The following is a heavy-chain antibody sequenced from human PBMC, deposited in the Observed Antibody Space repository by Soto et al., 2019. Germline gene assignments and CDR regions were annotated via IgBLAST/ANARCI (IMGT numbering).Heavy chain of an antibody. D-gene: IGHD2-15*01. CDR1: GYSVSSSDYY. J-gene: IGHJ6*02. V-gene: IGHV4-39*01. Sequence: SETLSLTCSVSGYSVSSSDYYWAWIRQPPGKGLEWIGSMFYSGLTYYNPSLKSRVTLSVDTSKNQFSVRLNSVTAADTAVYYCAPLSVSLSGPYGIHVWGQGTTVTVS. CDR2: MFYSGLT. CDR3: APLSVSLSGPYGIHV.